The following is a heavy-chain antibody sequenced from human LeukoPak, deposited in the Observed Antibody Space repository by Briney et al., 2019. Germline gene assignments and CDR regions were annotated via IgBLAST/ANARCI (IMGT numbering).Heavy chain of an antibody. D-gene: IGHD2-2*01. CDR1: GFTFSNYG. J-gene: IGHJ4*02. Sequence: TGRSLRLSCAASGFTFSNYGMHWVRQAPGKGLEWVAVIWYDGSNKYYADSVKGRFTISRDTSKNTLLLQMNSLRAEDTALYYCARVPYCSSTGCYGLDYWGQGTLVTVSS. V-gene: IGHV3-33*01. CDR2: IWYDGSNK. CDR3: ARVPYCSSTGCYGLDY.